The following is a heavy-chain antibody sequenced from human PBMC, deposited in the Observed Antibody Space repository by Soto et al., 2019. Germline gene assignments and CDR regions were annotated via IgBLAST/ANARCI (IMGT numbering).Heavy chain of an antibody. V-gene: IGHV3-23*01. D-gene: IGHD6-6*01. CDR3: AKRVRSKGYSSSPRQYYFDY. J-gene: IGHJ4*02. Sequence: PGGSLRLSCAASGFTFSSYAMSWVRQAPGKXLEWVSAISGSGGSTYYADSVKGRFTISRDNSKNTLYLQMNSLRAEGTAVYYCAKRVRSKGYSSSPRQYYFDYWGQGTLVTVSS. CDR1: GFTFSSYA. CDR2: ISGSGGST.